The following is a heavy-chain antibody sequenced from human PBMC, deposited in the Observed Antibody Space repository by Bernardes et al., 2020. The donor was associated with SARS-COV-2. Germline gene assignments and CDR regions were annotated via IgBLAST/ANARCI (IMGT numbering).Heavy chain of an antibody. CDR1: GYSFIGYY. CDR2: INLNSDVT. J-gene: IGHJ4*02. V-gene: IGHV1-2*02. D-gene: IGHD3-10*01. CDR3: ARDSSGNKRAKSYYLASGSYPDY. Sequence: ASVKVSCKASGYSFIGYYIHWVRQAPGQGLEWMGWINLNSDVTNYAQQFQGRVTMTRDTSISTAYMELSRLRSDDAAVYYCARDSSGNKRAKSYYLASGSYPDYWGQGTLVTVSS.